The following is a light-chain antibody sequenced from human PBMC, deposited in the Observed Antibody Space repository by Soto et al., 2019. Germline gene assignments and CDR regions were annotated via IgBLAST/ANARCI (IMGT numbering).Light chain of an antibody. CDR3: SSYAGSNNFVV. J-gene: IGLJ2*01. Sequence: QSALTQPPSASGSPGQSVTIXCTGTSSDIGGYNYVSWYQQHPGTAPKLMIYEVSQRPSGVPDRFSGSKSGNTASLTVSGLQAEDEADYYCSSYAGSNNFVVFGGGTKVTVL. CDR1: SSDIGGYNY. CDR2: EVS. V-gene: IGLV2-8*01.